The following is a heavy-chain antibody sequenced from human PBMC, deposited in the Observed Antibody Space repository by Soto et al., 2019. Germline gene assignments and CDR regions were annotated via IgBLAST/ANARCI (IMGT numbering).Heavy chain of an antibody. D-gene: IGHD6-13*01. CDR2: IYHRGSP. CDR3: ARGGLIAIAAAGTQGNWFDP. CDR1: GDSIANNRW. J-gene: IGHJ5*02. V-gene: IGHV4-4*02. Sequence: SETLSLTCAVSGDSIANNRWWSWVRQPPGKGLEWIGEIYHRGSPRYNPSLKSRVAISIDKSKNQISLQLNSVTAADTAVYYCARGGLIAIAAAGTQGNWFDPWGQGALVTVSS.